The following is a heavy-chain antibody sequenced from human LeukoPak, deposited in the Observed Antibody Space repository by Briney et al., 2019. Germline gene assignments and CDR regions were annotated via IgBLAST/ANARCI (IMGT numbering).Heavy chain of an antibody. V-gene: IGHV4-4*09. CDR1: GGSISSYY. CDR3: ARPSRPYYYYMDV. Sequence: SETLSLTCTVSGGSISSYYWSWIRQPPGKGLEWIGYIYTSGSTNYNPSLKSRVTISVDTSKNQLSLKLSSVTAADTAVYYCARPSRPYYYYMDVWGKGTTVTVSS. J-gene: IGHJ6*03. CDR2: IYTSGST.